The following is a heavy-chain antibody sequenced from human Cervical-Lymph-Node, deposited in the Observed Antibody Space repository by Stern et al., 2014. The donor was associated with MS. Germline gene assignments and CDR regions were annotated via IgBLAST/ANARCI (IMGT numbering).Heavy chain of an antibody. V-gene: IGHV4-31*03. D-gene: IGHD2/OR15-2a*01. CDR2: IYYSGTT. J-gene: IGHJ6*02. CDR1: GGSISSDNYY. CDR3: ARDHFTSTLDV. Sequence: QVQLVESGPGLVKPSQTLSLTCTVSGGSISSDNYYWTLIRQHPGQGLEWIGHIYYSGTTYYNPSLKSRVSITVDTSKNLFSLRLSSVTAADTAVYYCARDHFTSTLDVWGQGTTVTVS.